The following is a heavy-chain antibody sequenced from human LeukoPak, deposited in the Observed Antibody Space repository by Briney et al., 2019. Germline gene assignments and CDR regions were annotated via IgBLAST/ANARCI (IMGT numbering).Heavy chain of an antibody. CDR1: GFTFSSYG. Sequence: GGSLRLSCAASGFTFSSYGMHWVRQAPGKGLEWVAVIWYDGSNKYYADSVEGRFTISRDNSKNTLYLQMNSLRAEDTAVYYCARGYYDSSGYSPFGYWGQGTLVTVSS. J-gene: IGHJ4*02. CDR2: IWYDGSNK. CDR3: ARGYYDSSGYSPFGY. V-gene: IGHV3-33*08. D-gene: IGHD3-22*01.